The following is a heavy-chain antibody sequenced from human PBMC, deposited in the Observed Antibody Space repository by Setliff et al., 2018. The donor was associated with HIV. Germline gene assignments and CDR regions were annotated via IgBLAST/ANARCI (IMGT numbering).Heavy chain of an antibody. Sequence: SETLSLTCTVSGYSISSGYYWGWIRQPPGKGLEWIGSIYHSGSTYYNPSLKSRVTISVDTSKNQFSLKLSSVTAADTAVYYCARVRRGSGSYYSGGGEGTLVTVSS. CDR3: ARVRRGSGSYYSG. J-gene: IGHJ4*02. CDR2: IYHSGST. CDR1: GYSISSGYY. V-gene: IGHV4-38-2*02. D-gene: IGHD3-10*01.